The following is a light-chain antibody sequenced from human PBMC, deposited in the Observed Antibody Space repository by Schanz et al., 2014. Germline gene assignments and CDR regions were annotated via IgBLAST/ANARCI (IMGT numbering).Light chain of an antibody. CDR1: QDINNY. V-gene: IGKV1-39*01. CDR2: GAS. Sequence: DIQMTQSPSSLSASVGDRVIITCQASQDINNYLNWYQQKPGKAPKLLIYGASNLETGVPSRFSGSGSGTDFTLTISSLQPEDFATYYCQQSYSTPRTFGQGTKVEI. J-gene: IGKJ1*01. CDR3: QQSYSTPRT.